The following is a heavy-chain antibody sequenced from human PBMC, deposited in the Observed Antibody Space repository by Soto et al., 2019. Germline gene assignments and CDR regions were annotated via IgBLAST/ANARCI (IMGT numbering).Heavy chain of an antibody. D-gene: IGHD3-22*01. J-gene: IGHJ4*02. V-gene: IGHV1-3*01. CDR2: INAGNGNT. Sequence: ASVKVSCKASGYTFTSYAMHWVRQAPGQGLEWMGWINAGNGNTKYSQKFQGRVTITRDTSASTAYMELSSLRSEDTAVYYCARGSGYYYWDDYWGQGTLDTAPQ. CDR1: GYTFTSYA. CDR3: ARGSGYYYWDDY.